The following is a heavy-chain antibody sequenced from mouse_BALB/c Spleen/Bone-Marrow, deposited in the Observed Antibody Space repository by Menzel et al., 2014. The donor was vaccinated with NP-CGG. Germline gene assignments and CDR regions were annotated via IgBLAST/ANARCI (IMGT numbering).Heavy chain of an antibody. J-gene: IGHJ1*01. CDR1: GYTFTDYA. CDR2: ISTYYGDA. V-gene: IGHV1S137*01. Sequence: LLESGAELVRPGVSVKISCKGSGYTFTDYAMYWVKQSHAKSLEWIGIISTYYGDASYNQKFKGKATMTVDKSSSTAYMELARLTSEDSAIYYCAREAGPWYFDVWGAGTTVTVSS. CDR3: AREAGPWYFDV.